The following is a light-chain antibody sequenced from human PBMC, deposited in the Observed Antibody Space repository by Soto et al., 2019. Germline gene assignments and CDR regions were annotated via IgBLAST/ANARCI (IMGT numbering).Light chain of an antibody. CDR3: QQYGRSPWT. CDR1: QSVDSTS. Sequence: EIVLTQSPGTLSLSPGERSTLSFRASQSVDSTSLAWYLQKPGQAPRLLIYDASSRATGIPDRFSGSGSGTDCTLTIRRLEPEDCAVDYCQQYGRSPWTCGQGTKVDIK. CDR2: DAS. V-gene: IGKV3-20*01. J-gene: IGKJ1*01.